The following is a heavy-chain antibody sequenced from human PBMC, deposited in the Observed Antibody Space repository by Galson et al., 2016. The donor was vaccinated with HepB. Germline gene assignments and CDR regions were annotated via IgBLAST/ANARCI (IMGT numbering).Heavy chain of an antibody. CDR2: IRGNGGGT. J-gene: IGHJ3*02. Sequence: SLRLSCAASGFTSGSYSMNWVRQAPGKGLEWVSSIRGNGGGTNYADSVTGRFTISRDTSKNTLFLQMNSLRAEDTAVYYCAKISVDGYTSGWGGAFDIWGQGTVVTVSS. V-gene: IGHV3-23*01. CDR1: GFTSGSYS. CDR3: AKISVDGYTSGWGGAFDI. D-gene: IGHD6-19*01.